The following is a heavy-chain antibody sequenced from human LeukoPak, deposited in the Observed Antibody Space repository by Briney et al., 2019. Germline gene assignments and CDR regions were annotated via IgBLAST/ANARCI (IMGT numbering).Heavy chain of an antibody. CDR1: GFTFSSYS. V-gene: IGHV3-48*04. D-gene: IGHD3-22*01. Sequence: TGGSLRLSCAASGFTFSSYSMNWVRQAPGKGLEWVSYISSSGSTIYYADSVKGRFTISRDNAKNSLYLQMNSLRAEDTAVYYCARDNYYDSSGYSFDYWGQGTLVTVSS. CDR2: ISSSGSTI. CDR3: ARDNYYDSSGYSFDY. J-gene: IGHJ4*02.